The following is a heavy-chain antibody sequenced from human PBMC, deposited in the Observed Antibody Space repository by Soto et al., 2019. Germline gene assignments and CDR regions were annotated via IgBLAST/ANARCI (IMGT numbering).Heavy chain of an antibody. CDR1: GFTFSSYS. J-gene: IGHJ6*02. CDR2: ISSSSSTI. CDR3: ARVPAGWRRYSVVVVPAAQKIEYYGMDV. D-gene: IGHD2-2*01. V-gene: IGHV3-48*02. Sequence: GGSLRLSCAASGFTFSSYSMNWVRQAPGKGLEWVSYISSSSSTIYYADSVKGRFTISRDNAKNSLYLQMNSLRDEDTAVYYCARVPAGWRRYSVVVVPAAQKIEYYGMDVWGQGTTVTVSS.